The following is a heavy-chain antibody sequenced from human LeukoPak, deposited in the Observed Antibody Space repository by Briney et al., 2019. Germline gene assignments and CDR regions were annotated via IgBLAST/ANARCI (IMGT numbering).Heavy chain of an antibody. J-gene: IGHJ4*02. Sequence: SVKVSCKASGGTFSSYAISWVRQAPGQGLEWMGGIIPIFGTANYAQKFQGRVTITADNSTSTAYMELSSLSSEDTAVYYCASQTHLDYDSSGYYPDYWGQGTLVTVSS. V-gene: IGHV1-69*06. CDR1: GGTFSSYA. CDR3: ASQTHLDYDSSGYYPDY. D-gene: IGHD3-22*01. CDR2: IIPIFGTA.